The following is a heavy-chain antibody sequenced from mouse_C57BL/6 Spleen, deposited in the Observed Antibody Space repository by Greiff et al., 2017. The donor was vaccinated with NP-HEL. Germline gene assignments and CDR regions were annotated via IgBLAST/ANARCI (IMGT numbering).Heavy chain of an antibody. CDR3: ARWNAHYFDY. V-gene: IGHV1-69*01. J-gene: IGHJ2*01. CDR1: GYTFTSYW. Sequence: QVQLQQPGAELVMPGASVKLSCKASGYTFTSYWMHWVKQRPGQGLEWIGEIDPSDSYTNYNQKFKGKSTLTVDKSSSTAYMQLSSLTSEDSAVYYCARWNAHYFDYWGQGTTLTVSS. CDR2: IDPSDSYT.